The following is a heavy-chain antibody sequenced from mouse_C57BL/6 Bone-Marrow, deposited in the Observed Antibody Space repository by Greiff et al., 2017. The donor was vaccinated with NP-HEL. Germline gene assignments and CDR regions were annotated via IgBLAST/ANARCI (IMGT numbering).Heavy chain of an antibody. V-gene: IGHV7-1*01. CDR2: SRNKANDYTT. D-gene: IGHD1-1*01. CDR3: ARDAYGSFFAY. CDR1: GFTFSDFY. Sequence: EVKLVESGGGLVQSGRSLRLSCATSGFTFSDFYMEWVRQAPGKGLEWIAASRNKANDYTTEYSASVKGRFIVSRDTSQSILYLQMNALRAEDTAIYYCARDAYGSFFAYWGQGTLVTVSA. J-gene: IGHJ3*01.